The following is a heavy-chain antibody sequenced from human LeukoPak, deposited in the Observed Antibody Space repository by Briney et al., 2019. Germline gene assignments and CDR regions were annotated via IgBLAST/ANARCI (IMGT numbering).Heavy chain of an antibody. Sequence: GGSLRLSCAASGFTFSKVWMSWVRQAPGKGLEWVGRIKSKTDGGTIDYAAPVKGRFTISRNDSKDTLFLQMNSLKTEDTAVYYCTTDLSELDDSGYYAKYFHHWGQGTLVSVSS. CDR3: TTDLSELDDSGYYAKYFHH. D-gene: IGHD3-22*01. V-gene: IGHV3-15*01. CDR2: IKSKTDGGTI. J-gene: IGHJ1*01. CDR1: GFTFSKVW.